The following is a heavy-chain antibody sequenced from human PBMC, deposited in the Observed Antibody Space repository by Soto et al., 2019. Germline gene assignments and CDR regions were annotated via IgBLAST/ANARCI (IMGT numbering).Heavy chain of an antibody. D-gene: IGHD3-10*01. CDR1: GGSFSSYY. CDR2: INRIGSA. CDR3: GRGGVDMIRGITGKRTWLDP. J-gene: IGHJ5*02. Sequence: QVQLQQWGDGLLKPSETLSLTCAVYGGSFSSYYWNWIRQSPGKGLEWIGDINRIGSANYNPTLTGRVTMSVDSSKKQFYLRLTSVTAADTAMYYCGRGGVDMIRGITGKRTWLDPWGQGTLVIVS. V-gene: IGHV4-34*01.